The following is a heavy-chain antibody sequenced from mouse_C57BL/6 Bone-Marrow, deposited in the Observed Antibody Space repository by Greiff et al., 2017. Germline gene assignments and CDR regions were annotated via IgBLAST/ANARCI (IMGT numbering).Heavy chain of an antibody. CDR1: GYAFTNYL. CDR3: ARGSFAY. J-gene: IGHJ3*01. Sequence: QVQLQQSGAELVRPGTSVKVSCKASGYAFTNYLIEWVKQRPGQGLEWIGAINPGSGGTNYNEKVKGKATLTADKSSSTAYMQLSSLTSEDSAVYFCARGSFAYWGQGTLVTVSA. V-gene: IGHV1-54*01. CDR2: INPGSGGT.